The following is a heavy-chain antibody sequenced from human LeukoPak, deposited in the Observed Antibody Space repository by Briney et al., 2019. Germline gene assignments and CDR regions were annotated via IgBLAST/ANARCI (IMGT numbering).Heavy chain of an antibody. CDR3: ARDGYYDFWSGYYH. D-gene: IGHD3-3*01. V-gene: IGHV1-69*13. Sequence: SVKVSCTASGGTFSSYAISWVRQAPGQGLEWMGGIIPIFGTANYAQKFQGGVTITADESTSTAYMELSSLRSEDTAVYYCARDGYYDFWSGYYHWGQGTLVTVSS. J-gene: IGHJ4*02. CDR2: IIPIFGTA. CDR1: GGTFSSYA.